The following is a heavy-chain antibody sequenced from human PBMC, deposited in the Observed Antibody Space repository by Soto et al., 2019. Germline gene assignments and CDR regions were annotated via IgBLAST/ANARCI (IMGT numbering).Heavy chain of an antibody. Sequence: SGPTLVNPTQTLTLTCTFSGFSLSTSQVGVGWIRQPPGKARAGLAHVYWNDAKYYSLSLKSRLTISKHTSKSQVVLTMSNMDPVDTATYYCAPLTTRADYFDYWGQGALVTVSS. CDR2: VYWNDAK. CDR1: GFSLSTSQVG. D-gene: IGHD1-1*01. J-gene: IGHJ4*02. V-gene: IGHV2-5*01. CDR3: APLTTRADYFDY.